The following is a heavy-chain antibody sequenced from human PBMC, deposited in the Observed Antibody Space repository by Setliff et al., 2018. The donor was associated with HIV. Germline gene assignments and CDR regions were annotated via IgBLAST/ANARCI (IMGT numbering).Heavy chain of an antibody. J-gene: IGHJ4*01. CDR1: GYTFPDYY. Sequence: GASVKVSCTVSGYTFPDYYMQWVRQAPGKGLEWMGLIDPDRGEAVYAEKFQGRVTITADRSKDIAYMKLSSMTAADTAVYYCARGAINDYVSGRLTYLDTWGQGTLVTVSS. D-gene: IGHD3-16*01. V-gene: IGHV1-69-2*01. CDR2: IDPDRGEA. CDR3: ARGAINDYVSGRLTYLDT.